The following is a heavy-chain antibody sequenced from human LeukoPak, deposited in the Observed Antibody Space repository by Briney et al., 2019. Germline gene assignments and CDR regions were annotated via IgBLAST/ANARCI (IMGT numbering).Heavy chain of an antibody. Sequence: ASVKFSCKASGYTCTFYYMDWVRRAPGQGLAWRGWINSNSVATNYSKNFHAWVTMTSDTSISTAYLELSRVRSDDTAVYYCARGVTGYSSGWSWLYYYGMDVWGQGTTVIVFS. CDR2: INSNSVAT. CDR1: GYTCTFYY. V-gene: IGHV1-2*04. J-gene: IGHJ6*02. D-gene: IGHD6-19*01. CDR3: ARGVTGYSSGWSWLYYYGMDV.